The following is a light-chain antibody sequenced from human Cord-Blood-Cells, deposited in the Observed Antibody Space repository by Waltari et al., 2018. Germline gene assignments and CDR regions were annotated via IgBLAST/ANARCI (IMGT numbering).Light chain of an antibody. CDR1: SSDVGVYNY. Sequence: QSALTQPASVSGSPGQSITISCTGTSSDVGVYNYVSWYQQHPGKAPKLMLYDVSKRPSGVSSRFSGSKSGNTASLTISGLQAEDEADYYCSSYTSSSTSWVFGGGTKLTVL. J-gene: IGLJ3*02. V-gene: IGLV2-14*01. CDR2: DVS. CDR3: SSYTSSSTSWV.